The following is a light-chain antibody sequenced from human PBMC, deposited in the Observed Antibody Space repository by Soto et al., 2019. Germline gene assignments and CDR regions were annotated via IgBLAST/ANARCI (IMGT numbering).Light chain of an antibody. J-gene: IGKJ5*01. Sequence: EIVMTHSPATLSVSPCERATLSHRASQSVSSQLAWYHQKPGQAPRLLMYDASTRDPGIPARFSGSGSGAEFTLTISSLQSEDFAAYYCQQYSNWPVTFGLGTRLDIK. V-gene: IGKV3-15*01. CDR2: DAS. CDR1: QSVSSQ. CDR3: QQYSNWPVT.